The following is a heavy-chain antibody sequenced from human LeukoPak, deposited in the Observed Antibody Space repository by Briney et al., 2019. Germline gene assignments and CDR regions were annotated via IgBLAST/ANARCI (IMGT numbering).Heavy chain of an antibody. V-gene: IGHV4-38-2*01. D-gene: IGHD6-6*01. J-gene: IGHJ4*02. CDR3: ARRRSSSSRTNYYFDY. Sequence: SETLSLTCAVSGYSISSGYYWGWIRQPPGKGLEWIGSIYHSGSTYYNPSLKSRVTISVDTSKNQFSLKLSSVTAADTAVYYCARRRSSSSRTNYYFDYGGQGTLVTVSS. CDR2: IYHSGST. CDR1: GYSISSGYY.